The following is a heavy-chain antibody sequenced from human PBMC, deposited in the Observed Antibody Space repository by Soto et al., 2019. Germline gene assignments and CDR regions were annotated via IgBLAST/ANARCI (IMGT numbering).Heavy chain of an antibody. V-gene: IGHV3-7*01. CDR2: IKKDGSEK. D-gene: IGHD5-12*01. CDR1: GFTFSNYW. J-gene: IGHJ4*02. Sequence: SGGSLRLSCAASGFTFSNYWLSWVRQAPGKGLEWVANIKKDGSEKYYVGSVVGRFTISRDNAENSLYLQMNSLRAEDTAVYYCARLYLAATITSLDYWGRGTLVTVSS. CDR3: ARLYLAATITSLDY.